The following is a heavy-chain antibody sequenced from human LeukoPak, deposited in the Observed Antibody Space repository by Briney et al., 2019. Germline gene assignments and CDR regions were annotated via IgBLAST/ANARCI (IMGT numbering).Heavy chain of an antibody. CDR1: GFTFSSYA. Sequence: GGSLRLSCAASGFTFSSYAMSWVRQAPGKGLEWVSAISGSGGSTHYADSVKGRFTISRDNSKNTLYLQMNSLRAEDTAVYYCAKAEVGATGYYYYGMDVWGQGTTVTVSS. D-gene: IGHD1-26*01. CDR2: ISGSGGST. J-gene: IGHJ6*02. V-gene: IGHV3-23*01. CDR3: AKAEVGATGYYYYGMDV.